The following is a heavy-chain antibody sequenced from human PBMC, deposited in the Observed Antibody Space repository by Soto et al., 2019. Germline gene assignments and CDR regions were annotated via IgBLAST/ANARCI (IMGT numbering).Heavy chain of an antibody. V-gene: IGHV3-23*01. J-gene: IGHJ6*02. CDR1: GFTFSSYA. CDR3: AKDQVFYYYYYGMDV. Sequence: GWSLRLSCAASGFTFSSYAMSWVRQAPGKGLEWVSAISGSGGSTYYADSVKGRFTISRDNSKNTLYLQMNSLRAEDTAVYYCAKDQVFYYYYYGMDVWGQGTTVTGSS. CDR2: ISGSGGST.